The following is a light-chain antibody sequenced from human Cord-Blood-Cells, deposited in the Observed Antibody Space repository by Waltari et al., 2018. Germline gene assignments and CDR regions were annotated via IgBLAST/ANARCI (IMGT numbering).Light chain of an antibody. J-gene: IGLJ3*02. V-gene: IGLV1-47*01. CDR1: SANLGSNY. Sequence: QSVLTRPPSASGTPGQRVTISFSGSSANLGSNYVYWYQQLPGTAPKLLIYRNNQRPSGVPDRFSGSKSGTSASLAISGLRSEDEADYYCAAWDDSLSGWVFGGGTKLTVL. CDR2: RNN. CDR3: AAWDDSLSGWV.